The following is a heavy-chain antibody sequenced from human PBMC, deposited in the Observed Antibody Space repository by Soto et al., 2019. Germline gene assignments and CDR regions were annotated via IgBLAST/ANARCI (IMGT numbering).Heavy chain of an antibody. D-gene: IGHD5-18*01. V-gene: IGHV3-23*01. CDR3: AKDFGGWESLRWLQPVYYYYYYGMDV. J-gene: IGHJ6*02. CDR2: ISGSGGST. Sequence: GGSLRLSCAASGFTFSSYAMSWVRQAPGKGLEWVSAISGSGGSTYYADSVKGRFTISRDNSKNTLYLQMNSLRAEDTAVYYCAKDFGGWESLRWLQPVYYYYYYGMDVWGQGTTVTVSS. CDR1: GFTFSSYA.